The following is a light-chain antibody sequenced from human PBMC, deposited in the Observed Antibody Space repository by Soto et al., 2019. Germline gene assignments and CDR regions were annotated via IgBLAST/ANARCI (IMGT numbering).Light chain of an antibody. CDR1: SSDLGGYKY. J-gene: IGLJ3*02. V-gene: IGLV2-11*01. Sequence: QSALTQPPSVSESPGQSVTISCTGTSSDLGGYKYVSWYQQHPGKAPKLILYDVSERPSGVPDRFSGSKSGNTASLTISGLQAEDEAEYYCCSYGGSYTLLFGGGTKLTVL. CDR3: CSYGGSYTLL. CDR2: DVS.